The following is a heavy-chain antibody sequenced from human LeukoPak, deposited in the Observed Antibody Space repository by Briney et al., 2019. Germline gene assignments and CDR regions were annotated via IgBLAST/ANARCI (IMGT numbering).Heavy chain of an antibody. J-gene: IGHJ4*02. CDR2: ISGSGGST. V-gene: IGHV3-23*01. CDR1: GFTFSSYA. CDR3: ARDPSRGYSYGYADY. Sequence: PGGSLRLSCAASGFTFSSYAMSWVRQAPGKGLEWVSAISGSGGSTYYADSVKGRFTISRDNAKNSLYLQMNSLRAEDTAVYYCARDPSRGYSYGYADYWGQGSLVIVSS. D-gene: IGHD5-18*01.